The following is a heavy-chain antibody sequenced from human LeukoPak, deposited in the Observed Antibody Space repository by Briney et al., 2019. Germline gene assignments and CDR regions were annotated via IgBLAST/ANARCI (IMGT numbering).Heavy chain of an antibody. J-gene: IGHJ3*02. CDR1: GGSISSGSYY. Sequence: SETLSLTCTVSGGSISSGSYYWSWIRQPAGKGLEWIGRIYTSGSTNYNPSLKSRVTISVDTSKNQFSLKLSSVTAADTAVYYCARVDSSGLMDAFDIWGQGTMDTVSS. CDR2: IYTSGST. CDR3: ARVDSSGLMDAFDI. D-gene: IGHD6-19*01. V-gene: IGHV4-61*02.